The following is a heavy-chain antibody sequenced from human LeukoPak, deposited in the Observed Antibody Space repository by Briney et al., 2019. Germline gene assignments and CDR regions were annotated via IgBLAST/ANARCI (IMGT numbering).Heavy chain of an antibody. V-gene: IGHV3-30*02. D-gene: IGHD3-10*01. J-gene: IGHJ5*02. CDR3: AKPSGYGSGSYFLDP. CDR1: GFTFSSYG. CDR2: IRYDGSNK. Sequence: PGVSLRLSCAASGFTFSSYGMHWVRQAPGKGLEWVAFIRYDGSNKYYADSVKGRFTISRDNSKNTLYLQMNSLRAEDTAVYYCAKPSGYGSGSYFLDPWGQGTLVTVSS.